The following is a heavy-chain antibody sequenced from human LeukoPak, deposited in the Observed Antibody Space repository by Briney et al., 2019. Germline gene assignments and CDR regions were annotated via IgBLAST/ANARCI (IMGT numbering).Heavy chain of an antibody. Sequence: SETLSLTCTVSGGSISSTDYCWCWIRQPPGKGLEWIGTISFSGSTYYNPSLKSRVTISADTSKNQLSLKLTSVTAADTALYFYARDNYRPAWFYYWGQGALVTVPS. CDR3: ARDNYRPAWFYY. CDR1: GGSISSTDYC. CDR2: ISFSGST. D-gene: IGHD3-10*01. V-gene: IGHV4-39*02. J-gene: IGHJ4*02.